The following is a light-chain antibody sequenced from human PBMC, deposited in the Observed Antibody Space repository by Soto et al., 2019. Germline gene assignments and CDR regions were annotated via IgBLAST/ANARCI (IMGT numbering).Light chain of an antibody. J-gene: IGKJ2*01. CDR3: QHSGA. CDR2: NTS. CDR1: ETIRSGF. V-gene: IGKV3-20*01. Sequence: EIVLTQSPGTLSLSPGERATLSCRASETIRSGFLAWYQQKPGQAPRLLIYNTSSRATGIPDRFSGSWSGTDFTLTISRLEPEDFAVYYCQHSGAFGQGTKVEMK.